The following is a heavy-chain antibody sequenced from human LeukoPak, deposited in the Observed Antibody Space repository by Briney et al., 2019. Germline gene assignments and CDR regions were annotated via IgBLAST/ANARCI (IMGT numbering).Heavy chain of an antibody. D-gene: IGHD6-19*01. CDR3: ARRASGYYMDV. J-gene: IGHJ6*03. CDR2: INHSGST. CDR1: GGSFSGYY. V-gene: IGHV4-34*01. Sequence: APETLSLTCAVYGGSFSGYYWSWIRQPPGKGLEWIGEINHSGSTNYNPYLKSRVTISVDTSKNQFSLKLSSVTAADTAVYYCARRASGYYMDVWGKGTTVTVSS.